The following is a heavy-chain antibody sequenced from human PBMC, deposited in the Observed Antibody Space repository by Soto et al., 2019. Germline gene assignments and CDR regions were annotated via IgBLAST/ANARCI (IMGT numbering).Heavy chain of an antibody. J-gene: IGHJ6*02. Sequence: GGSLRLSCAASGFTFSSYSMNWVRQAPGKGLEWVSYISSSSSTIYYADSVKGRFTISRDNAKNSLYLQMNSLRDEDTAVYYCARDGGPGQWDQLLPLYYYYGMDVWGQGTTVTVSS. CDR3: ARDGGPGQWDQLLPLYYYYGMDV. D-gene: IGHD2-2*01. CDR1: GFTFSSYS. CDR2: ISSSSSTI. V-gene: IGHV3-48*02.